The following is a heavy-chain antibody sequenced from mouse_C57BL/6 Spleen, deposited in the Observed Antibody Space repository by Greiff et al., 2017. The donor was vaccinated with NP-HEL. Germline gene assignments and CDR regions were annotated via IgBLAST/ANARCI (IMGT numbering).Heavy chain of an antibody. J-gene: IGHJ3*01. CDR1: GYTFTDYE. CDR3: TIDYGSSYGFAY. Sequence: QVQLQQSGAELVRPGASVTLSCKASGYTFTDYEMHWVKQTPVHGLEWIGAIDPETGGTAYNQKFKGKAILTADKSSSTAYMELRSLTSEDSAVYYCTIDYGSSYGFAYWGQGTLVTVSA. CDR2: IDPETGGT. D-gene: IGHD1-1*01. V-gene: IGHV1-15*01.